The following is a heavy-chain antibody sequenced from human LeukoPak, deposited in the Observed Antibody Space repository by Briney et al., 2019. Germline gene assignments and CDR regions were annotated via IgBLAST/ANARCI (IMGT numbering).Heavy chain of an antibody. V-gene: IGHV1-24*01. Sequence: ASVKVSCKVSGYTLTELSMHWVRQAPGKGLEWMGGFDPEDGETIYAQKFQGRVTTTEDTSTDTAYMELSSLRSEDTAVYYCATSMGQKDGYSSISFHCWGQGTLVTVSS. J-gene: IGHJ4*02. CDR3: ATSMGQKDGYSSISFHC. D-gene: IGHD6-19*01. CDR2: FDPEDGET. CDR1: GYTLTELS.